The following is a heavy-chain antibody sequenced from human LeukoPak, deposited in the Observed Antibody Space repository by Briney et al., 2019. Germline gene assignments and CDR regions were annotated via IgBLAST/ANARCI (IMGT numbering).Heavy chain of an antibody. CDR2: MNPNSGNT. CDR3: ARPGYSYGYLGFDAFDI. J-gene: IGHJ3*02. V-gene: IGHV1-8*01. D-gene: IGHD5-18*01. CDR1: GYTFTSYD. Sequence: ASVKVSCKASGYTFTSYDINWVRQATGQGLEWMGWMNPNSGNTGYAQKFQGRVTMTRNTSISTAYMELSSLRSEDTAVYYCARPGYSYGYLGFDAFDIWGQGTMVTVSS.